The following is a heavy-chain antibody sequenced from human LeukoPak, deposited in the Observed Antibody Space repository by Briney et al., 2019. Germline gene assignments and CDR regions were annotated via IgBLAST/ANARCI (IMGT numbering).Heavy chain of an antibody. CDR1: GFTFSSYA. V-gene: IGHV3-30-3*01. CDR3: AREDDLDY. J-gene: IGHJ4*02. CDR2: ISYDGSNK. Sequence: GGSLRLSCAASGFTFSSYAMHWVRQAPGKGLEWVAVISYDGSNKYYADSVKGRFTISRDNSRNTLYLQMNSLRAEDTAVYYCAREDDLDYWGQGTLVTVSS. D-gene: IGHD3-16*01.